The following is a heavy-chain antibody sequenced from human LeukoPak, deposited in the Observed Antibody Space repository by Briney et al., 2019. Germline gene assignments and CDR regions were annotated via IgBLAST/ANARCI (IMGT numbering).Heavy chain of an antibody. CDR3: ARGGSIAAAGIWFDP. D-gene: IGHD6-13*01. CDR1: GGSISSSSYY. CDR2: IYYSGST. Sequence: SETLSLTCTVSGGSISSSSYYWGWIRQPPGKGLEWIGSIYYSGSTNYNPSLKSRVTISVDTSKNQFSLKLSSVTAADTAVYYCARGGSIAAAGIWFDPWGQGTLVTVSS. V-gene: IGHV4-39*07. J-gene: IGHJ5*02.